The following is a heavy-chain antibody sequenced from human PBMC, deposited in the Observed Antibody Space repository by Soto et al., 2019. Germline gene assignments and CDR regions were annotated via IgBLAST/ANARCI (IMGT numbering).Heavy chain of an antibody. CDR2: IHYSGRT. Sequence: LSLTCPVSGGSISSGNYYWTWIRQHPGKGLEWIGYIHYSGRTYYNPSLKSRVTISVDTSKNQFSLKLSSVTAADTAVYYCARYYFDSGDYYRTFDSWGQGILVTVSS. V-gene: IGHV4-31*03. D-gene: IGHD3-22*01. CDR3: ARYYFDSGDYYRTFDS. J-gene: IGHJ4*02. CDR1: GGSISSGNYY.